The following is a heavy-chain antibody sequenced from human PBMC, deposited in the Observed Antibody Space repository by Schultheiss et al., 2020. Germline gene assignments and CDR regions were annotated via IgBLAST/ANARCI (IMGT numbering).Heavy chain of an antibody. V-gene: IGHV5-51*01. Sequence: GESLKISCKGSGYSFTNYWIGWVRQMPGKGLEWMGIIYPGDSDTEYSPSFQGQVTISADKSISTAYLQWSSLKASDTAMYYCARPLGVVTATGYYFDYWGKGTLVTGSA. D-gene: IGHD2-21*02. J-gene: IGHJ4*02. CDR1: GYSFTNYW. CDR3: ARPLGVVTATGYYFDY. CDR2: IYPGDSDT.